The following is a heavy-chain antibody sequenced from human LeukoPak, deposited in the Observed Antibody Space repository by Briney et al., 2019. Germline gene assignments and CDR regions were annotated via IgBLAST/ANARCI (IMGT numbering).Heavy chain of an antibody. CDR3: ARARRVYDSSGYYYVGLDY. D-gene: IGHD3-22*01. Sequence: GGSLRLSCAASGFTFSSYSMNWVRQAPGKGLEWVSFISSSRSYIYYADSVMGRFTISRDNAKNSLYVQMNSLRAEDTAVYYCARARRVYDSSGYYYVGLDYWGQGTLSPSPQ. CDR2: ISSSRSYI. CDR1: GFTFSSYS. J-gene: IGHJ4*02. V-gene: IGHV3-21*05.